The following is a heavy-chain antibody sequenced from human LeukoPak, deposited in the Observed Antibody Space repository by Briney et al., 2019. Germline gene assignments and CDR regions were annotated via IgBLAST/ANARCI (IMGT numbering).Heavy chain of an antibody. D-gene: IGHD5-24*01. CDR3: ARESSDLDRWGYYYYYMDV. Sequence: GGSLRLSCAASGFTFSSYAMSWVRQAPGKGLEWVSAISGSGGSTYYADSVKGRFTISRDNSKNTLYLQMNSLRAEDTAVYYCARESSDLDRWGYYYYYMDVWSKGTTVTISS. J-gene: IGHJ6*03. V-gene: IGHV3-23*01. CDR2: ISGSGGST. CDR1: GFTFSSYA.